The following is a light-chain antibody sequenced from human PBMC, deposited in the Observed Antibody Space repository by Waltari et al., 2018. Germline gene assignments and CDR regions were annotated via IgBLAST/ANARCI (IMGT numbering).Light chain of an antibody. CDR2: EAT. Sequence: DIQRTQSPSTLSASVGDRVTITCRASQSIGSWLAWYQQKPGKAPKLLIYEATSLESGVPSRFSASGSGTEFTLTISSLQPDDFATYYCQRYNSYPITFGPGTKVDI. J-gene: IGKJ3*01. CDR3: QRYNSYPIT. V-gene: IGKV1-5*03. CDR1: QSIGSW.